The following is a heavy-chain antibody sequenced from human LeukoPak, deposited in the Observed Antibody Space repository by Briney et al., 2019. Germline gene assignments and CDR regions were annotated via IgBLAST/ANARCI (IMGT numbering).Heavy chain of an antibody. CDR3: AKSQTPYCSSTSCYGYYYYGMDV. V-gene: IGHV3-23*01. D-gene: IGHD2-2*01. Sequence: GGSLRLSCAASGFTFSSYAMSWDRQAPGKGLEWVSAISGSGGSTYYADSVKGRFTISRDNSKNTLYLQMNSLRAEDTAVYYCAKSQTPYCSSTSCYGYYYYGMDVWGQGTTVTVSS. CDR1: GFTFSSYA. J-gene: IGHJ6*02. CDR2: ISGSGGST.